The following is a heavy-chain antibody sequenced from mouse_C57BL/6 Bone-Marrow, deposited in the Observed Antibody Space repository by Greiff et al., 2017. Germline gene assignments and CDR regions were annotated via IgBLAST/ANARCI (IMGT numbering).Heavy chain of an antibody. D-gene: IGHD1-1*01. V-gene: IGHV1-26*01. CDR1: GYTFTDYY. J-gene: IGHJ4*01. CDR2: INPNNGGT. CDR3: ARDPPYYYGSSYYAMDD. Sequence: VQLQQSGPELVKPGASVKISCKASGYTFTDYYMNWVKQSHGKSLEWIGDINPNNGGTSYNQKFKGKATLTVDKSSSTAYMELRSLTSEDSAVXYCARDPPYYYGSSYYAMDDWGQGTSVTVSS.